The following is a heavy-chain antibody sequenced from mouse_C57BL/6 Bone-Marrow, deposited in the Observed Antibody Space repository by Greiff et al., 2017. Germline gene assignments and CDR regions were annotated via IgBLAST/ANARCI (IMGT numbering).Heavy chain of an antibody. CDR1: GFNIKDDY. D-gene: IGHD3-3*01. CDR3: TTAVRAPFAY. V-gene: IGHV14-4*01. CDR2: IDPENGDT. J-gene: IGHJ3*01. Sequence: EVQLQQSGAELVRPGASVKLSCTASGFNIKDDYMHWVKQRPERGLEWIGWIDPENGDTEYASKFQGKATITADTSSNTAYLQLSSLTSEDTAVYYCTTAVRAPFAYWGQGTLVTVSA.